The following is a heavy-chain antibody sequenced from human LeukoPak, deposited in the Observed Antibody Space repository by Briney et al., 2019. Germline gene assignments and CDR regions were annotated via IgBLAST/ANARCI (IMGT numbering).Heavy chain of an antibody. D-gene: IGHD3-9*01. CDR2: IKEDGSEK. Sequence: GGSLRLSCAASGFTFDDYGMSWVRQAPGKGLEWVANIKEDGSEKYYVDSVKGRFTISRDNAKKSLYLQMDSLRAEDTAVYYCATHGYSELRYFDWSTNEWGQGTLVTVSS. V-gene: IGHV3-7*01. CDR3: ATHGYSELRYFDWSTNE. J-gene: IGHJ4*02. CDR1: GFTFDDYG.